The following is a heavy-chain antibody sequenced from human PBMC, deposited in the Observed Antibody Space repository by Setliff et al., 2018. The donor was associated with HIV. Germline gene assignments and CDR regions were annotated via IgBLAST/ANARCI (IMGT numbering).Heavy chain of an antibody. Sequence: GESLKISCAASGFTFSSFAMNWVRQAPGEGLEWIAYNDLDSRAIYYSGSVRDRFTISRDNARDSLYLQMNSLRVEDTAVYYCVRDTTSGWMLTNWGQGTLVTVSS. V-gene: IGHV3-48*04. CDR1: GFTFSSFA. J-gene: IGHJ4*02. D-gene: IGHD6-25*01. CDR3: VRDTTSGWMLTN. CDR2: NDLDSRAI.